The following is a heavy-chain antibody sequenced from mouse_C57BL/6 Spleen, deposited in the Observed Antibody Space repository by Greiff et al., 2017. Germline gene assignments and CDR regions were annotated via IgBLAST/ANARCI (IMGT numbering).Heavy chain of an antibody. D-gene: IGHD1-1*01. CDR3: ARQAYGSSYVEAMDY. CDR2: IDPSDSYT. V-gene: IGHV1-50*01. CDR1: GYTFTSYW. J-gene: IGHJ4*01. Sequence: QVQLQQPGAELVKPGASVKLSCKASGYTFTSYWMQWVKQRPGQGLEWIGEIDPSDSYTNYNQKFKGKATLTVDTSSSTAYMQLSSLTSEDSAVYYCARQAYGSSYVEAMDYWGQGTSVTVSS.